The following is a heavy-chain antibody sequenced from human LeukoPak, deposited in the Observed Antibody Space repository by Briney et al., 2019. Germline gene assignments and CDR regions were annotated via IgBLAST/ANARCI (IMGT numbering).Heavy chain of an antibody. CDR1: GFTFSSYE. V-gene: IGHV3-48*03. Sequence: GGSLRLSCAASGFTFSSYEMNWIRQAPGKGLEWVSYISSSGSTIYYADSVKGRFTISSDNAKNSLYLQMNSLRAEDTSVYYCARDPRVFDYWGQGTLVTVSS. J-gene: IGHJ4*02. CDR2: ISSSGSTI. CDR3: ARDPRVFDY.